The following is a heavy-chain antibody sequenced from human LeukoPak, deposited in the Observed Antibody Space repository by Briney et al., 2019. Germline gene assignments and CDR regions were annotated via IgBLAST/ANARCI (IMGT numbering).Heavy chain of an antibody. Sequence: GRSLSLSCAASGFAFSSHAMHWVRQAPGKGLEWVAVIWYDGGNKYYADSVKGRFTISRDNSKNTLYLQMNSLRAEDTAVYYCARDVGLGYCTSTSCPGRFDPWGQGTLVTVSS. CDR3: ARDVGLGYCTSTSCPGRFDP. V-gene: IGHV3-33*01. D-gene: IGHD2-2*01. CDR2: IWYDGGNK. CDR1: GFAFSSHA. J-gene: IGHJ5*02.